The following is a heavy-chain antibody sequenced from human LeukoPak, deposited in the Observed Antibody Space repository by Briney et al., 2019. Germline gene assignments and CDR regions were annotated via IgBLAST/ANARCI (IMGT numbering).Heavy chain of an antibody. D-gene: IGHD2-2*02. V-gene: IGHV1-18*01. J-gene: IGHJ4*02. CDR1: GYTFTSYG. Sequence: GASVKVSFKASGYTFTSYGISWVRQPPGQGLEWVGGISAYSGKTNNAQKLQGRVTMTTDTSTSTAYMELRSLRSDDTDVYYCARGLGYCSSSSCYTYYFDYWGQGTLVTVSS. CDR3: ARGLGYCSSSSCYTYYFDY. CDR2: ISAYSGKT.